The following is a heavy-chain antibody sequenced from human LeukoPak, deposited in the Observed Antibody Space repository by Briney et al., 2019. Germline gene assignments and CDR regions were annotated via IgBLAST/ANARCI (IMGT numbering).Heavy chain of an antibody. CDR3: ARGPKYSSSPWTNYYYYYYMDV. CDR1: GYTFTSYD. CDR2: MNPNSGNT. V-gene: IGHV1-8*01. D-gene: IGHD6-6*01. Sequence: RASVKVSCKASGYTFTSYDINWVRQATGQGLEWMGWMNPNSGNTGYAQKFQGRVTMTRNTSISTAYMELSSLRSEDTAVYYCARGPKYSSSPWTNYYYYYYMDVWGKGTTVTVSS. J-gene: IGHJ6*03.